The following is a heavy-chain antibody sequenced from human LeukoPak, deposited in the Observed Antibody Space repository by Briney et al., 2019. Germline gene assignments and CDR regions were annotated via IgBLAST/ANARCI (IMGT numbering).Heavy chain of an antibody. Sequence: GGSLRLSCAASGFTFSSYSMNWVRQAPGKGLEWISYISGSSSTIYYADSVKGRFTISRDTSKNMVFLQMNSLRVEDTAVYYCARGIDYWGRGTLVTVSS. CDR1: GFTFSSYS. CDR3: ARGIDY. CDR2: ISGSSSTI. V-gene: IGHV3-48*01. J-gene: IGHJ4*02.